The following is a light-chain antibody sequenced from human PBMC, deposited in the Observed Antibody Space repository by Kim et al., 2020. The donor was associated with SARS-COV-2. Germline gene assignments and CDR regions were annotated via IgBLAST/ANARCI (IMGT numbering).Light chain of an antibody. CDR3: AGWDDTLNGVV. Sequence: GQRVTISCSGSSSNLGSNTVTWYQKLPGTAPKLLIYSDNKRPSGVHDRFSGSKSGTSASLAISGLQSEDDADYYCAGWDDTLNGVVFGGGTQLTVL. J-gene: IGLJ2*01. V-gene: IGLV1-44*01. CDR1: SSNLGSNT. CDR2: SDN.